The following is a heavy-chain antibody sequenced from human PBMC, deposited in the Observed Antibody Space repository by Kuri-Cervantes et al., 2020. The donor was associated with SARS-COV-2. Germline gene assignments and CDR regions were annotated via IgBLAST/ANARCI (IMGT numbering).Heavy chain of an antibody. CDR2: ISYDGSNK. D-gene: IGHD5-18*01. CDR3: ASQVDTAMAFDY. J-gene: IGHJ4*02. V-gene: IGHV3-30-3*01. Sequence: GESLKISCAASGFTFSSYAMHWVRQAPGKGLEWVAVISYDGSNKYYADSVKGRFTISRDNSKNTLYLQMNSLRAEDTAVYYCASQVDTAMAFDYWGQGTLVTVSS. CDR1: GFTFSSYA.